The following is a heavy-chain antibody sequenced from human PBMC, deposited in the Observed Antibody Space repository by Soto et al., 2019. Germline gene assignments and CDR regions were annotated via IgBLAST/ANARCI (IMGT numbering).Heavy chain of an antibody. CDR1: GFSFDDYA. Sequence: GGSLRLSCAASGFSFDDYAMHWVRQAPGRGLEWVSGITWSSGYIGYADSVKGRFTISKDNAKNSLYLKMNSLRPEDTAVYYCAKGTYDSSGYYTAPDYWGQGTLVTVSS. CDR3: AKGTYDSSGYYTAPDY. CDR2: ITWSSGYI. J-gene: IGHJ4*02. D-gene: IGHD3-22*01. V-gene: IGHV3-9*01.